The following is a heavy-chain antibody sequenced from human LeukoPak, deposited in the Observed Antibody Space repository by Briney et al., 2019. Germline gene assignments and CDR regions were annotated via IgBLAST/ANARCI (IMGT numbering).Heavy chain of an antibody. CDR3: ARGFSAYYDILTGTFDY. Sequence: GGSLRLSCAASGFIFDDYAMHWVRQAPGKGLEWVSSISWNSGNMDYADSVKGRFTISRDNAKNSLYLQMNSLRAEDTALYYCARGFSAYYDILTGTFDYWGQGTLVTVSS. J-gene: IGHJ4*02. CDR2: ISWNSGNM. V-gene: IGHV3-9*01. CDR1: GFIFDDYA. D-gene: IGHD3-9*01.